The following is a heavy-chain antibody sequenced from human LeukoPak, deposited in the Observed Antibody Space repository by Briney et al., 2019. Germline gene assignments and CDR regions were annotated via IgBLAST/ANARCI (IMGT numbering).Heavy chain of an antibody. Sequence: GGSLRLSCAASGFTFSGYAMTWVRQAPGKGLEWVAFISSGVSTYIRSSGSPIEYADSVKGRFTISRDNAKNSLYLQMNSLRAEDTAVYFCARVGHWGSYDAFAIWGQGTMVTVSS. D-gene: IGHD7-27*01. CDR1: GFTFSGYA. V-gene: IGHV3-11*01. CDR3: ARVGHWGSYDAFAI. J-gene: IGHJ3*02. CDR2: IRSSGSPI.